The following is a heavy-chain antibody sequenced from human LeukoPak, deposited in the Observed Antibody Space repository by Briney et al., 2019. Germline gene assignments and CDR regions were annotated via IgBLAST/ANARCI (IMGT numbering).Heavy chain of an antibody. CDR1: GFTFSTYT. V-gene: IGHV3-30*04. D-gene: IGHD3-22*01. CDR3: AKDSKYYDSSGYYFDY. Sequence: PGRSLRLSCAASGFTFSTYTMHWVRQAPGKGLEWVAVISYGGSNKYYADSVKGRFTISGDNFKNTLYLQMNSLRSEDTAVYYCAKDSKYYDSSGYYFDYWGQGALVTVSS. CDR2: ISYGGSNK. J-gene: IGHJ4*02.